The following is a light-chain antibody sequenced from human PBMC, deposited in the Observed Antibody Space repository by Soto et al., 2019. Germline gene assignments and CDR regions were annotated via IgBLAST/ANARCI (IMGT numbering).Light chain of an antibody. CDR3: QQYNTWPLT. V-gene: IGKV3-15*01. J-gene: IGKJ4*01. CDR1: QSVSSN. CDR2: GAS. Sequence: EIVMTQSPATLSVSPGERATLSCRASQSVSSNLAWYQQKPGQAPRLLLYGASTRATGIPARFSGSGSGTEFALTIGSLQSEDFAVYYCQQYNTWPLTFGGGTKVEIK.